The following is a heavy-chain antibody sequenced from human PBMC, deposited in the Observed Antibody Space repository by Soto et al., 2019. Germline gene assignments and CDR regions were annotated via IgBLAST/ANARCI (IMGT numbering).Heavy chain of an antibody. V-gene: IGHV3-72*01. CDR2: SRNKANSYTT. Sequence: EVQLVESGGGLVQPGGSLRLSCAASGFTFSDHYMDWVRQAAGKGLEWVGRSRNKANSYTTEYAASVKGRFTISRDESKNALYLQMNSLKTEDTAVYYCARVQFSRPPDALDIWGQGTMVTVSS. CDR3: ARVQFSRPPDALDI. J-gene: IGHJ3*02. CDR1: GFTFSDHY.